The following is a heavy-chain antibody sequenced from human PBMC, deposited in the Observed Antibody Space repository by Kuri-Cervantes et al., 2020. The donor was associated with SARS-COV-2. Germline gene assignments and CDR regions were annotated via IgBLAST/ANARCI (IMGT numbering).Heavy chain of an antibody. D-gene: IGHD5-18*01. Sequence: ASVKVSCKASGYTFTSYGISWVRQAPGQGLEWMGWISAYNGNTNYAQKLQGRVNMTTDTSTSTAYMELRSLRSDDTAVYYCARVNKFRVVIQLLGLDYWGQGTLVTVSS. CDR3: ARVNKFRVVIQLLGLDY. CDR2: ISAYNGNT. CDR1: GYTFTSYG. J-gene: IGHJ4*02. V-gene: IGHV1-18*01.